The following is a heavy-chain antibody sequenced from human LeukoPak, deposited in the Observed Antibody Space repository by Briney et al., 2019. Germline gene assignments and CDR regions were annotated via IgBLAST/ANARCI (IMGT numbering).Heavy chain of an antibody. CDR3: ARGYDGSGYYYRNWYFDL. Sequence: SETLSLTCAVSGGSISSGGYSWSWIRQPPGKGLEWIGYIYYSGATYYNPSLKSRVSISVDTSKNQFSLKMSSVTAADTAVYYCARGYDGSGYYYRNWYFDLWGRGTLVTVSS. V-gene: IGHV4-30-4*07. D-gene: IGHD3-22*01. CDR1: GGSISSGGYS. J-gene: IGHJ2*01. CDR2: IYYSGAT.